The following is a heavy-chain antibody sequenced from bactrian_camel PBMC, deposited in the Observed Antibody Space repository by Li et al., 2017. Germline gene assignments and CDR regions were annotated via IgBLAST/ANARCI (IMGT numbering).Heavy chain of an antibody. J-gene: IGHJ4*01. CDR2: IGTDGVSR. CDR3: AVDILAGVKSRCAAGASQVPSYNY. Sequence: HVQLVESGGGSVRPGGSLRLSCEAPGYTASAYCLAWFRQRLGQAREGVAGIGTDGVSRVADSVKGRFTISRDNAKNTLSLQMNNLKPEDTAVYYCAVDILAGVKSRCAAGASQVPSYNYWGQGTQVTVS. V-gene: IGHV3S1*01. CDR1: GYTASAYC. D-gene: IGHD1*01.